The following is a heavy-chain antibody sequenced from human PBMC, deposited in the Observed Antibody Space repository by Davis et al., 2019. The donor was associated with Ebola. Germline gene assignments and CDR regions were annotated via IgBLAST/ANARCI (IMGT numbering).Heavy chain of an antibody. CDR2: IYYSGST. V-gene: IGHV4-59*12. CDR3: ARGGGSYTTLYGMDV. J-gene: IGHJ6*02. CDR1: GGSISSYY. D-gene: IGHD1-26*01. Sequence: PSETLSLTCTVSGGSISSYYWRWIRQPPGKGLEWIGCIYYSGSTNYNPSLKSRVTISVDTSKNQFSLKLSSVTAADTAVYYCARGGGSYTTLYGMDVWGQGTTVTVSS.